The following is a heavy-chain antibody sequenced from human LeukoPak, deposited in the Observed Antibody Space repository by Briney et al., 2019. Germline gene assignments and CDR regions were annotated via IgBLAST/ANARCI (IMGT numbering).Heavy chain of an antibody. V-gene: IGHV4-39*01. CDR2: IYYSGST. D-gene: IGHD3-22*01. CDR1: GGSISSSSYY. Sequence: SETLSLTCTVSGGSISSSSYYWGWIRQPPGKGLEWNGSIYYSGSTYYNPSLKSRVTISVDTSKNQFSLKLSSVTAADTAVYYCARSTYYYDSSGYAPVGSFDYWGQGTLVTVSS. CDR3: ARSTYYYDSSGYAPVGSFDY. J-gene: IGHJ4*02.